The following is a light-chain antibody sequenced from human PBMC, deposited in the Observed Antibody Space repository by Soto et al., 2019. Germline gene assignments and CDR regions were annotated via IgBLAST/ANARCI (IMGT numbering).Light chain of an antibody. CDR3: CSSAGGHTLM. Sequence: QSALTQPASVSGSPGQSITIPCTGTSDDVGGYNLVSWYKQDPGKAPKVLIYEDTKRPSGVSSRFPGSKSGNTASLTMSGLQTEDESSYYCCSSAGGHTLMFGGGTKLTVL. CDR1: SDDVGGYNL. J-gene: IGLJ3*02. V-gene: IGLV2-23*01. CDR2: EDT.